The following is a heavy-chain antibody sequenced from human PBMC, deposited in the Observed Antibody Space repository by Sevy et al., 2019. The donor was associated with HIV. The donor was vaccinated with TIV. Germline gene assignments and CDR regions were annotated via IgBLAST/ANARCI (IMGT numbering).Heavy chain of an antibody. CDR1: GYTFTSYA. V-gene: IGHV7-4-1*02. J-gene: IGHJ5*02. CDR3: ARGPLVRGVITWFDP. CDR2: INTNTGNP. Sequence: ASVQVSCKASGYTFTSYAMNWVRQAPGQGLEWMGWINTNTGNPTYAQGFTGRFVFSLDTSVSTAYLQISSLKAEDTAVHYCARGPLVRGVITWFDPWGQGTLVTVSS. D-gene: IGHD3-10*01.